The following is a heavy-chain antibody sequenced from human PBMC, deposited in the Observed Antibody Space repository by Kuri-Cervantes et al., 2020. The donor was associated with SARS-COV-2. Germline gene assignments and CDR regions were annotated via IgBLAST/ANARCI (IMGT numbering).Heavy chain of an antibody. CDR2: IKQDGSEK. CDR3: ARGSTYSSSWFDD. CDR1: GLTFSSYW. V-gene: IGHV3-7*03. D-gene: IGHD6-13*01. J-gene: IGHJ4*02. Sequence: GESLKISCAASGLTFSSYWMNWVRQAPGKGLEWVANIKQDGSEKYYVDSVKGRFTISRDNAKNSLFLQMNSLRAEDTAVYYCARGSTYSSSWFDDWGQGTLVTVSS.